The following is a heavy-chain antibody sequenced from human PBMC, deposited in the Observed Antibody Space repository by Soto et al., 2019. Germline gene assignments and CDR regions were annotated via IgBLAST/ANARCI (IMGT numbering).Heavy chain of an antibody. CDR3: SFYYDSSGYINYFDY. CDR2: IIPIFGTA. Sequence: ASVKVSCTASGGTFSSYAISWVRQAPGQGLEWMGGIIPIFGTANYAQKFQGRVTITADESTSTAYMELSSLRSEDTAVYYCSFYYDSSGYINYFDYWGQGTLVTVSS. J-gene: IGHJ4*02. V-gene: IGHV1-69*13. CDR1: GGTFSSYA. D-gene: IGHD3-22*01.